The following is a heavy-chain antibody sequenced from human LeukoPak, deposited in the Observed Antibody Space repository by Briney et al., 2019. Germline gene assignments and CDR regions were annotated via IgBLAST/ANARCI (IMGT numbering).Heavy chain of an antibody. CDR3: ARYVWGSYPTFEDY. V-gene: IGHV4-61*01. D-gene: IGHD3-16*02. CDR2: IYYSGST. J-gene: IGHJ4*02. CDR1: GYSISSGYY. Sequence: SETLSLTCTVSGYSISSGYYWGWIRQPPGKGLEWIGYIYYSGSTNYNPSLKSRVTISVDMSKNQFSLKLSSVTAADTAVYYCARYVWGSYPTFEDYWGQGTLVTVSS.